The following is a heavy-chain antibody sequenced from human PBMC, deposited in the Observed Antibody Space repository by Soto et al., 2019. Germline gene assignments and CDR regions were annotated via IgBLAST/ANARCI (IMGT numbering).Heavy chain of an antibody. CDR2: ISSSSSYI. J-gene: IGHJ5*02. CDR1: GFTFSSYS. D-gene: IGHD2-15*01. V-gene: IGHV3-21*01. Sequence: PGGSLRLSCAASGFTFSSYSMNWVRQAPGKGLEWVSSISSSSSYIYYADSVKGRFTISRDNAKNSLYLQMNSLRAEDTAVYYCARRGYCSGGSCSNNWFDPWGQGTLVTVSS. CDR3: ARRGYCSGGSCSNNWFDP.